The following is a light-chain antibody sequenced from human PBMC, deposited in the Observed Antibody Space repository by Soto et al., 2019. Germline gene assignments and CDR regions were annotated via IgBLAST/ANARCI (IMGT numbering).Light chain of an antibody. CDR1: QSVSSSN. CDR2: GGY. J-gene: IGKJ1*01. V-gene: IGKV3-20*01. Sequence: EIVLTQSPGTLSLSPGERATLSCRASQSVSSSNLAWYQQKRGQSPRVIIYGGYTRAAGIPDRFSGSGSGPDFTLTISRLEPEDFAVYFCQHYGDSPRTFGQGTKVEIK. CDR3: QHYGDSPRT.